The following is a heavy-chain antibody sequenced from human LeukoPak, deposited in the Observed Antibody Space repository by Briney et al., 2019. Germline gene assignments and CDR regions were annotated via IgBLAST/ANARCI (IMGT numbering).Heavy chain of an antibody. Sequence: SETLSLTCTVSGGSISSYYWSWIRQPAGKGLEWIGRIYTSGSTNYNPSLKSRVTMSVDTSKNQFSLKLSSVTAADTAVYYCARDGEFFRYNWFDPWGQGALVTVSS. CDR1: GGSISSYY. J-gene: IGHJ5*02. CDR3: ARDGEFFRYNWFDP. CDR2: IYTSGST. D-gene: IGHD3-10*01. V-gene: IGHV4-4*07.